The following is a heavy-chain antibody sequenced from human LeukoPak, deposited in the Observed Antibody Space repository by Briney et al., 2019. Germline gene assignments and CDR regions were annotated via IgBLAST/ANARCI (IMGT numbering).Heavy chain of an antibody. CDR2: ISTRSRHI. D-gene: IGHD6-6*01. CDR1: GFTFSDYS. V-gene: IGHV3-21*01. Sequence: GGSLTLSCIASGFTFSDYSMNWVRQAPGKGLEWVSSISTRSRHIYYADSVKGRFTVSRETGKKSLYLEMNSLRADDTSVYYCVRDLTTSSTAYLHHWGQGTLVTVSS. CDR3: VRDLTTSSTAYLHH. J-gene: IGHJ1*01.